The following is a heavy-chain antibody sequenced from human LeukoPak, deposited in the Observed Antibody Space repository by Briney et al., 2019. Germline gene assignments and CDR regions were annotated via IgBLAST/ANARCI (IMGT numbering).Heavy chain of an antibody. CDR2: IYSGGST. J-gene: IGHJ4*02. CDR1: GFTFSSYS. D-gene: IGHD3-10*01. Sequence: GGSLRLSCAASGFTFSSYSMNWVRQAPGKGLESVSVIYSGGSTYYAESVRGRFTISRDNSKNTLYLQTNSLRVEDTAVYYCARVGGHWGQGTLVTVSS. V-gene: IGHV3-53*01. CDR3: ARVGGH.